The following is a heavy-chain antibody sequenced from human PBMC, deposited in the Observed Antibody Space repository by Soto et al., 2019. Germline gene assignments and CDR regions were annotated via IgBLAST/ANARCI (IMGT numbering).Heavy chain of an antibody. J-gene: IGHJ4*02. D-gene: IGHD6-13*01. CDR1: GFTFSSYY. Sequence: EVQLVESGGGSVQPGGSLRLCCVASGFTFSSYYMMWARQVPGRGLEWLAKIKQDGSEKSYVESVRGRFTISRDNAKESMYLQMDSLRADDSAVYFCGRLARGAAGGTFWGQGTLVTVSS. CDR2: IKQDGSEK. CDR3: GRLARGAAGGTF. V-gene: IGHV3-7*03.